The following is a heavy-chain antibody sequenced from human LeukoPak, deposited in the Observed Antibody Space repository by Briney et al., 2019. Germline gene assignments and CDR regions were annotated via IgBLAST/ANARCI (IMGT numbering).Heavy chain of an antibody. V-gene: IGHV3-15*01. CDR2: LKAKTDGGTI. CDR1: GITFTNAW. D-gene: IGHD6-13*01. CDR3: TTDRGIAILPLFGY. Sequence: GGSLRLSCAAPGITFTNAWMGWVRQAPRRGQEWVGRLKAKTDGGTIDYAAPGKGTSTTSTVDSSNPMFLQMNSLKTEDTAVYFCTTDRGIAILPLFGYWGQGPLVTVSS. J-gene: IGHJ4*02.